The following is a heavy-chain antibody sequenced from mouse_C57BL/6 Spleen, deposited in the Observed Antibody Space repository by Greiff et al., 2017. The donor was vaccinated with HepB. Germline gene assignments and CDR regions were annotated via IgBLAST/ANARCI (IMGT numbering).Heavy chain of an antibody. Sequence: QVQLQQSGAELVRPGASVTLSCTASGYTFTDYEMHWVKQTPVHGLEWIGAIDPETGGTAYNQKFKGKAILTADKSSSTAYMELRSLTSEDSAVYYCARAAAAKGFAYWGQGTLVTVSA. CDR2: IDPETGGT. D-gene: IGHD6-1*01. J-gene: IGHJ3*01. CDR3: ARAAAAKGFAY. V-gene: IGHV1-15*01. CDR1: GYTFTDYE.